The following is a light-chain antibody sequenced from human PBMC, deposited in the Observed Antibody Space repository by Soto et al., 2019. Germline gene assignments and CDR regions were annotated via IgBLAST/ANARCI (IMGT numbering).Light chain of an antibody. J-gene: IGKJ2*01. Sequence: EIVLTQSPGTLSLSPGERATVSCRASQSVSSTYLAWYQQKPGQSPRLLIYGASSRATGIPDRFSGSGSGTDFTLTISRLEPEDFAVYYCQHYGNSPNPFGQGTKVDIK. CDR3: QHYGNSPNP. CDR1: QSVSSTY. CDR2: GAS. V-gene: IGKV3-20*01.